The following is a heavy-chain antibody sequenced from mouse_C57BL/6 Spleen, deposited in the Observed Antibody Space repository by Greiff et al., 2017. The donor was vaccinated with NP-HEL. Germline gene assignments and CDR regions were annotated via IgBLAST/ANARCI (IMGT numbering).Heavy chain of an antibody. V-gene: IGHV1-39*01. CDR3: ARGDYYGSSSFFDY. J-gene: IGHJ2*01. CDR1: GYSFTDYN. D-gene: IGHD1-1*01. Sequence: VHVKQSGPELVKPGASVKISCKASGYSFTDYNMNWVKQSNGKSLEWIGVINPNYGTTSYNQKFKGKATLTVDQSSSTAYMQLNSLTSEDSAVYYCARGDYYGSSSFFDYWGQGTTLTVSS. CDR2: INPNYGTT.